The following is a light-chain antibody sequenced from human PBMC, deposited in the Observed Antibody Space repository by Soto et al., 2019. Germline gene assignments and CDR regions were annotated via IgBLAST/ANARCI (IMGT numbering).Light chain of an antibody. J-gene: IGKJ4*01. Sequence: IQLTQSPSSLSASVGDRVTITCRASQGISSYLAWYQQKPGKAPKLLIYAASTLQSGVPSRFSGSGSGTDFAHTISSLQPEDFATYYCQQLNSYLTFGGGTKVEIK. CDR2: AAS. CDR3: QQLNSYLT. CDR1: QGISSY. V-gene: IGKV1-9*01.